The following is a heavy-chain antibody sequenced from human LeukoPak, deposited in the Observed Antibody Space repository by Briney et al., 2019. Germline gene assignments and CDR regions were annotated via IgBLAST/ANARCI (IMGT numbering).Heavy chain of an antibody. CDR1: GFTFSSYW. CDR3: AREVVAAAGSYYFDY. V-gene: IGHV3-7*01. Sequence: GGSLRLSCAASGFTFSSYWMSWVRQAPGKGLEWVANIKQDGSEKYYVDSVKGRFTISRDNAKNSLYLQMNSLRAEDTAVYYCAREVVAAAGSYYFDYWGQGTLVTVSS. D-gene: IGHD6-13*01. J-gene: IGHJ4*02. CDR2: IKQDGSEK.